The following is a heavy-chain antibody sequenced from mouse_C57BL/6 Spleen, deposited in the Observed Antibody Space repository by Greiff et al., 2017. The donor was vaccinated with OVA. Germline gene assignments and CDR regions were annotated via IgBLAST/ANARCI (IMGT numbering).Heavy chain of an antibody. J-gene: IGHJ1*03. V-gene: IGHV1-26*01. CDR3: ARLGTVVAKGYCDV. Sequence: EVQLQQSGPELVKPGASVKISCKASGYTFTDYYMNWVKQSHGKSLEWIGDINPNNGGTSYNQKFKGKATLTVDKSSSTAYMELRSLTSEDSAVYYCARLGTVVAKGYCDVWGTGTTVTVSS. CDR1: GYTFTDYY. CDR2: INPNNGGT. D-gene: IGHD1-1*01.